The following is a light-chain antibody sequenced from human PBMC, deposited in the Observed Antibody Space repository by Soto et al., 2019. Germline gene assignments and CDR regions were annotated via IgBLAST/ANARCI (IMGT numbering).Light chain of an antibody. CDR1: QSVSSIY. J-gene: IGKJ1*01. CDR2: GAS. CDR3: QQYGSSSWT. V-gene: IGKV3-20*01. Sequence: EIVLTQSPGTLSLSPGERATLSCRASQSVSSIYLAWYQHKPGQAPRLLIYGASSSATVIPDRFSDSGSGTDFTHTISRLEPEDFAVYYCQQYGSSSWTFGRGTTVESK.